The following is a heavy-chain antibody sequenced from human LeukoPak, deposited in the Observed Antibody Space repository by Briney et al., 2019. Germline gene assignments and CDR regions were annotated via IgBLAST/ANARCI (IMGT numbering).Heavy chain of an antibody. Sequence: PGGSLRLSCADSQFTFSGSWMNWVRQAPGKGLEWVANMDPTGSQKRYVDSVRGRFTISKDNHGASLYLDMHSLRAEDTAIYYCAIWTSGNYWGQGTLVAVSS. V-gene: IGHV3-7*01. CDR2: MDPTGSQK. CDR3: AIWTSGNY. D-gene: IGHD1-1*01. J-gene: IGHJ4*02. CDR1: QFTFSGSW.